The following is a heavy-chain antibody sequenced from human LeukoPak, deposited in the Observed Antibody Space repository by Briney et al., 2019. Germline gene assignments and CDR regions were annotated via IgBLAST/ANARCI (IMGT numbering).Heavy chain of an antibody. CDR2: IKQDGSEK. J-gene: IGHJ4*02. D-gene: IGHD3-22*01. CDR3: ARDALGTWYYYDSSGLPDYFDY. CDR1: GFTFSSYW. V-gene: IGHV3-7*01. Sequence: GGSLRLSCAASGFTFSSYWMSWVRQAPGKGLEWVANIKQDGSEKYYVDSVKGRFTISRDNAKNSLYLQMNSLRAEDTAVYYCARDALGTWYYYDSSGLPDYFDYWGQGTLVTVSS.